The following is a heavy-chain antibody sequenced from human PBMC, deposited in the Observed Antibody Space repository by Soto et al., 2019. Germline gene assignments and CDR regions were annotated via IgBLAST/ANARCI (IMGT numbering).Heavy chain of an antibody. J-gene: IGHJ6*03. V-gene: IGHV4-34*01. CDR1: GGSFSGYY. Sequence: QVQLQQWGAGLLKPSETLSLTCAVYGGSFSGYYWSWIRQPPGKGLEWIGEINHSGSTNYNPSLKSRVTISVDTSKNQFSLKLSSVTAPDTAVYYCARVTTPFRTYYCYYMYVWGKGTTVTVSS. D-gene: IGHD3-22*01. CDR2: INHSGST. CDR3: ARVTTPFRTYYCYYMYV.